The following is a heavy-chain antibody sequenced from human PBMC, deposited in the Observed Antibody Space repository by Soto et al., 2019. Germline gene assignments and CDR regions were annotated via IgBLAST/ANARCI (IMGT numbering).Heavy chain of an antibody. D-gene: IGHD2-2*01. CDR1: GGSLSSYY. J-gene: IGHJ6*03. V-gene: IGHV4-59*01. Sequence: SDTLSLTCTVSGGSLSSYYWSWVRQPPGKGLEWIGYIYYSGSTNYNPSLKSRVTISVDTSKNQFSLKLSSVTAADTAVYYCARVPERVGYCSSTRCPSRNYYYYYMDVWGKGTTVNVSS. CDR2: IYYSGST. CDR3: ARVPERVGYCSSTRCPSRNYYYYYMDV.